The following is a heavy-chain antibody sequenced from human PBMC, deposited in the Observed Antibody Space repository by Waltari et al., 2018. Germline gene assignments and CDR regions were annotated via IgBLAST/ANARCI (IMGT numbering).Heavy chain of an antibody. Sequence: EVQLLESGGGLVQPGGSLSLSCAASGFTFSSYAMSWVRQAPGKGLEWVSAISGSGGSTYYADSVKGRFTISRDNSKNTLYLQMNSLRAEDTAVYYCVGKFDGTYFDYWGQGTLVTVSS. V-gene: IGHV3-23*01. CDR1: GFTFSSYA. CDR2: ISGSGGST. J-gene: IGHJ4*02. CDR3: VGKFDGTYFDY. D-gene: IGHD1-1*01.